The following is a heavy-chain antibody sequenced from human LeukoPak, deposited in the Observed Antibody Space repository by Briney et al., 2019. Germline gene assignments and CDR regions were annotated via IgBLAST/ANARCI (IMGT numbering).Heavy chain of an antibody. J-gene: IGHJ5*02. CDR1: GFTFSSYW. V-gene: IGHV3-74*01. CDR3: ARASEAGTNWFDP. D-gene: IGHD6-19*01. CDR2: ISTDGSST. Sequence: GGSLRLSCAAPGFTFSSYWMHWVRQAPGKGLVWVSRISTDGSSTSYTDSVKGRFTISRDNAKNTLYLQMNSLRAEDTAVYFCARASEAGTNWFDPWGQGTLVTVSS.